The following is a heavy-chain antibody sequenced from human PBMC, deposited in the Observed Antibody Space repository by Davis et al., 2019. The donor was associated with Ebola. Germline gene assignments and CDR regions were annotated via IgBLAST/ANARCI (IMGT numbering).Heavy chain of an antibody. V-gene: IGHV3-73*01. J-gene: IGHJ4*02. CDR3: SATVTTSDY. CDR2: IRIKTNSYAT. Sequence: GESLKISWAASGFPFRGSAMHWVRQASGKGLEWVGRIRIKTNSYATAYAAAVKGRFTISRDDSKNTAYLQMNSLKTEDTAGYYCSATVTTSDYWGQGTLVSVSS. CDR1: GFPFRGSA. D-gene: IGHD4-17*01.